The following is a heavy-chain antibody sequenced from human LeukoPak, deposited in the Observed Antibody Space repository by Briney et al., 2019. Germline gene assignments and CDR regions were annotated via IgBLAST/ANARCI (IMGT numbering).Heavy chain of an antibody. V-gene: IGHV3-30*18. D-gene: IGHD6-19*01. CDR1: GFTLSNYG. Sequence: GGSLRLSCAASGFTLSNYGMHWVRQTPGKGLEWVAVISYDGSDKYYVDSVKGRFTISRDNSKNTLYLQMNSLRAEDTALYYCVKRVYTSVSFDCWGQGTLVTVSS. J-gene: IGHJ4*02. CDR3: VKRVYTSVSFDC. CDR2: ISYDGSDK.